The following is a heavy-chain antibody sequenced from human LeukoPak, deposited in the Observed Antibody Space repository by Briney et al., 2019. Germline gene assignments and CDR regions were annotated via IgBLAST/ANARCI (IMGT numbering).Heavy chain of an antibody. CDR1: GGSFSGYY. J-gene: IGHJ4*02. CDR2: IYHSGST. Sequence: SETLSLTCAVYGGSFSGYYWSWIRQPPGKGLEWIGSIYHSGSTYYNPSLKSRVTISVDTSKNQFSLKLSSVTAADTAVYYCARDHTYGSGSYNIGYWGQGTLVTVSS. D-gene: IGHD3-10*01. CDR3: ARDHTYGSGSYNIGY. V-gene: IGHV4-34*01.